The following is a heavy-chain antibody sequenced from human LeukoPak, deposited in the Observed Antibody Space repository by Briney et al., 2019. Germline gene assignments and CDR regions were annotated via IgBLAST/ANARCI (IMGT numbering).Heavy chain of an antibody. D-gene: IGHD3-16*02. J-gene: IGHJ5*02. CDR3: ARDNSVGDIAWWFDP. V-gene: IGHV1-2*02. CDR1: GHTFTGYY. Sequence: ASVKVSCKASGHTFTGYYIHWVRQAPGQGLEWMGWINPNSGATNYAQKFQGRVTMTRDMSTTTDYMELSSLRSEDTAVYYCARDNSVGDIAWWFDPWGQGTLVTVSS. CDR2: INPNSGAT.